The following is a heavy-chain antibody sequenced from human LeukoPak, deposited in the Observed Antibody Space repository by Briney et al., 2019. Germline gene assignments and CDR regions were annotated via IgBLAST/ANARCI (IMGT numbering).Heavy chain of an antibody. CDR3: ARAPPYYYYDSSGHPDY. J-gene: IGHJ4*02. D-gene: IGHD3-22*01. Sequence: ASVKVSCKASGYTFSLYYLHWVRQAPGQGLEWMGWINPNSGGTNYAQKFQGRVTMTRDTSISTAYMELSRLRSDDTAVYYCARAPPYYYYDSSGHPDYWGQGTLVTVSS. CDR2: INPNSGGT. CDR1: GYTFSLYY. V-gene: IGHV1-2*02.